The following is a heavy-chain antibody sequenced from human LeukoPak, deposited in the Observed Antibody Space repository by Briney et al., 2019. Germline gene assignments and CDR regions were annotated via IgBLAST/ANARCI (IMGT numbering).Heavy chain of an antibody. D-gene: IGHD1-26*01. J-gene: IGHJ3*01. V-gene: IGHV3-11*01. Sequence: LSLTCTVSGGSISSYYWSWIRQAPGKGLEWVSYISSSGSTIYYADSVKGRFTISRDNAKNSLYLQMNSLRAEDTAVYYCARASGSYLWGQGTMVTVSS. CDR2: ISSSGSTI. CDR3: ARASGSYL. CDR1: GGSISSYY.